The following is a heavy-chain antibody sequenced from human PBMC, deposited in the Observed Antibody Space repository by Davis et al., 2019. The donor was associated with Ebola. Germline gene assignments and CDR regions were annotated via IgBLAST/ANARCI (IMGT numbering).Heavy chain of an antibody. D-gene: IGHD5-24*01. CDR3: AKGSWVEMATIGVY. CDR2: ISGSGGTT. V-gene: IGHV3-23*01. CDR1: VITFSSYA. Sequence: GESLKISCADSVITFSSYAMTWVRQAPGKGLEWVSAISGSGGTTYYAGSVKGRFTVSRDNSKKTMYLQMNSLRAEDTAVYYCAKGSWVEMATIGVYWGQGTLVTVSS. J-gene: IGHJ4*02.